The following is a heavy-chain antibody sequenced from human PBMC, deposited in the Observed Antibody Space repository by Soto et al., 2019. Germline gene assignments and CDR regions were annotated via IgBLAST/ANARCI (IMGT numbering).Heavy chain of an antibody. Sequence: EVQLVESGGGLLQPGGSLRLSCAGFGFSLDDYAMHWVRQAPGQGLEWVSGITWNSVKRAYAASVRGRFTVSKDNAKNSLYLEMNSLRIEDTAVYFCARCAGRTWNEMDDWGQGTAVIVSS. J-gene: IGHJ6*02. CDR3: ARCAGRTWNEMDD. D-gene: IGHD1-1*01. V-gene: IGHV3-9*01. CDR1: GFSLDDYA. CDR2: ITWNSVKR.